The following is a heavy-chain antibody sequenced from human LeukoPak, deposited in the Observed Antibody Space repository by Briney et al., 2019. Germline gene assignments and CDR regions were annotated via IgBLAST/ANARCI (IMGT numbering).Heavy chain of an antibody. CDR1: GGSISSYY. J-gene: IGHJ4*02. D-gene: IGHD6-13*01. CDR2: IYYSGST. V-gene: IGHV4-59*08. CDR3: ARFIAAAGAFDY. Sequence: SETLSLTCTVSGGSISSYYWSWIREPPGKGLEWTGSIYYSGSTNYNPSLKSRVTTSVDTSKNQFSLKLSSVTAADTAVYYCARFIAAAGAFDYWGQGTLVTVSS.